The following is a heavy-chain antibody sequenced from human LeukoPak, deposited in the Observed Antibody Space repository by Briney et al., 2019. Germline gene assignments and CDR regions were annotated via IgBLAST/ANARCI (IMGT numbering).Heavy chain of an antibody. Sequence: PSETLSLTCTVSGGSISSYYWSWIRQPPGKGLEWIGYIYYSGSTNYNPSLKSRVTISVDTSKNQFSLKLSSVTAADTAVYYCARTDDSSGYYPFDYWGQETLVTVSS. CDR3: ARTDDSSGYYPFDY. D-gene: IGHD3-22*01. V-gene: IGHV4-59*12. J-gene: IGHJ4*02. CDR1: GGSISSYY. CDR2: IYYSGST.